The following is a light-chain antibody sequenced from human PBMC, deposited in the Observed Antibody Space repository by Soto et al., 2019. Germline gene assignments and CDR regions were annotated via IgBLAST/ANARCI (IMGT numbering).Light chain of an antibody. V-gene: IGLV1-40*01. Sequence: SVLTQPPSVSGAPGQRIIISCTGSSSNIGAGFDVHWYQHLPGTAPKLLVYDNDNRPSGLPARFSDSTSGTSASLAITSLQADEEADYYRQFYVNSQSGVVFGAGTQVTVL. CDR3: QFYVNSQSGVV. CDR2: DND. CDR1: SSNIGAGFD. J-gene: IGLJ2*01.